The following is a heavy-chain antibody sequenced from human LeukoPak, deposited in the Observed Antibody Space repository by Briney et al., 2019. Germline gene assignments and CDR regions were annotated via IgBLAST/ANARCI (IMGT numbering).Heavy chain of an antibody. CDR1: GGSISSSNYY. D-gene: IGHD1-14*01. J-gene: IGHJ4*02. CDR2: IYYSGST. CDR3: ARREPPIYYFDY. Sequence: SETLSLTCTVSGGSISSSNYYWGWIRQPPGKGLEWIGSIYYSGSTYYNPSLKSRVTISVDTSKNQFSLKLSSVTAADTAVYYCARREPPIYYFDYWGQGTLVTVSS. V-gene: IGHV4-39*01.